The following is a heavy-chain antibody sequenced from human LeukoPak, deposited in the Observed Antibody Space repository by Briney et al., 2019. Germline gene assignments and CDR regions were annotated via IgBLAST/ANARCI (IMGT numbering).Heavy chain of an antibody. CDR1: GGSFSGYY. J-gene: IGHJ6*02. D-gene: IGHD3-10*01. Sequence: PSETLSLTCAVYGGSFSGYYWSWIRQPPGKGLEWIGEINHSGSTNYNPSLKSRVTISVDTSKNQFSLKLSSVTAADTAVYYCAREKTPPSKSYYGSGSYRRPGGMDVWGQGTTVTVSS. CDR3: AREKTPPSKSYYGSGSYRRPGGMDV. V-gene: IGHV4-34*01. CDR2: INHSGST.